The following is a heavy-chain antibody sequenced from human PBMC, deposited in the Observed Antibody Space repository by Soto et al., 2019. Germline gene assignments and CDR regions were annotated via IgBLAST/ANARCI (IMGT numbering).Heavy chain of an antibody. D-gene: IGHD6-6*01. CDR3: ARFVRSIAARPTGGVNYYYGMDV. CDR1: GFTFSDYY. J-gene: IGHJ6*02. V-gene: IGHV3-11*01. Sequence: PGGSLRLSCAASGFTFSDYYMSWIRQAPGKGLEWVSYISSSGSTIYYADSVKGRFTISRDNAKNSLYLQMNSLRAEDTAVYYCARFVRSIAARPTGGVNYYYGMDVWGQGTTVTVSS. CDR2: ISSSGSTI.